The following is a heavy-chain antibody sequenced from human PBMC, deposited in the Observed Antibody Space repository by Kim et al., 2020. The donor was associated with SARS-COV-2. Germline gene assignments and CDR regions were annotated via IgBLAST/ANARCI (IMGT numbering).Heavy chain of an antibody. D-gene: IGHD6-6*01. J-gene: IGHJ4*02. V-gene: IGHV3-21*01. CDR3: ARDSSSADYYFDY. Sequence: YADSVKGRFTISRDNAKNSLYLQMNSLRAEDTAVYYCARDSSSADYYFDYWGQGTLVTVSS.